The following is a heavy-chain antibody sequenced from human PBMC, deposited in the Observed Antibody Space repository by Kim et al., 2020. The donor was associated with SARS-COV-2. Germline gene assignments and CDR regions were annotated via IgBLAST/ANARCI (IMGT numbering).Heavy chain of an antibody. CDR3: ARSPLAYDILTGYYLGYLDF. D-gene: IGHD3-9*01. CDR1: GGTFSSYA. V-gene: IGHV1-69*13. Sequence: SVKVSCKASGGTFSSYAISWVRQAPGQGLEWMGGIIPIYGTANYAQKFQGRVTITADESTSTAYMELSSLRSEDTAVYYCARSPLAYDILTGYYLGYLDFWGQGTLVTVSS. CDR2: IIPIYGTA. J-gene: IGHJ4*02.